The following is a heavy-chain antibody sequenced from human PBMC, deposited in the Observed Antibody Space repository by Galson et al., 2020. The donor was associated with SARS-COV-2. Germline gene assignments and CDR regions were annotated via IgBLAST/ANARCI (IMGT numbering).Heavy chain of an antibody. Sequence: GESLKIYCAAPGFTIRHYALHWVRQAPGKGLEWVTIISHDGSGKHYADSVKGRFTVSRDNSKNTLYLQMNSPGPEDTAVYYCARAYESEVVFPRLPFDIWGQGTMVNVSP. J-gene: IGHJ3*02. CDR2: ISHDGSGK. CDR3: ARAYESEVVFPRLPFDI. V-gene: IGHV3-30-3*01. D-gene: IGHD2-21*01. CDR1: GFTIRHYA.